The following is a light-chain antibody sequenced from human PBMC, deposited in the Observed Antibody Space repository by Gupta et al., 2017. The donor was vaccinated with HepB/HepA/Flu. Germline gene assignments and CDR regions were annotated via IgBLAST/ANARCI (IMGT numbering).Light chain of an antibody. J-gene: IGKJ2*01. V-gene: IGKV1-33*01. CDR1: QDIRKY. CDR2: ETS. CDR3: QHNDNSMYT. Sequence: DIQMTQSPYSLSASVGDSVTITRQARQDIRKYLNWYQQTPGKAPKRLIYETSNLETVVPSRFSGSVCGTDFSFSISSLQPEDISTYYCQHNDNSMYTFGQGTKLEIK.